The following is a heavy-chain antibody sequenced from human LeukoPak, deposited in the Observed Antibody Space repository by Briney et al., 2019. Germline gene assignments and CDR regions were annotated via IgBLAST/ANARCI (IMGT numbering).Heavy chain of an antibody. CDR1: GYTFTSYG. J-gene: IGHJ6*03. CDR3: ARYGEKYYYDSSGPDMDV. V-gene: IGHV1-18*01. Sequence: ASVKVSCKAPGYTFTSYGISWVRQAPGQGLEWMGWISAYNGNTNYAQKLQGRVTMTTDTSTSTAYMELRSLRSDDTAVYYCARYGEKYYYDSSGPDMDVWGKGTTVTVSS. CDR2: ISAYNGNT. D-gene: IGHD3-22*01.